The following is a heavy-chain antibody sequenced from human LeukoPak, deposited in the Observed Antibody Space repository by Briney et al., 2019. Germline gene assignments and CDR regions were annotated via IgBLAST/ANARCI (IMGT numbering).Heavy chain of an antibody. CDR1: GFTFATYA. CDR3: ASGGLGARKFYSDPFHY. J-gene: IGHJ4*02. V-gene: IGHV3-23*01. Sequence: GGSLRLSCAASGFTFATYAMTWVRQAPGKGLEWVSAISGSGAGTYYADSVRGRFTISRDNSKNTVCLQMNSLRAEDTAVYYCASGGLGARKFYSDPFHYWGQGTLVTVSS. D-gene: IGHD3-16*01. CDR2: ISGSGAGT.